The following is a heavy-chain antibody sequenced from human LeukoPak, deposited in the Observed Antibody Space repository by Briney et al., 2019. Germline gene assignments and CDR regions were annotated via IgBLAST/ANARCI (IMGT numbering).Heavy chain of an antibody. D-gene: IGHD3-3*01. CDR2: IYYSGST. CDR1: GGSISSYY. V-gene: IGHV4-59*12. Sequence: PSETLSLTCTVSGGSISSYYWSWIRQPPGKGLEWIGYIYYSGSTNYNPSLKSRVTISVDTSKNQFSLKLSSVTAADTAVYYCARRGIPGILRFLEWPKHNWFDPWGQGTLVTVSS. J-gene: IGHJ5*02. CDR3: ARRGIPGILRFLEWPKHNWFDP.